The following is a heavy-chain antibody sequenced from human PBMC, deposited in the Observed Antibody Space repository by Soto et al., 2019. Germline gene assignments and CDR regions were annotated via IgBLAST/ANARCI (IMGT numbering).Heavy chain of an antibody. CDR2: ITASGGTT. J-gene: IGHJ3*02. CDR1: GFTFSSYS. D-gene: IGHD1-7*01. Sequence: EVKLLESGGGLVQPGGSLRLSCAASGFTFSSYSMSWVRQAPGKGLEWVAHITASGGTTYYADSVKGRFTISRDTSRNTLYLQMNSLRAEDTAFYYCAKCMQAYWNYDAHHIWGQGTMVTVSS. CDR3: AKCMQAYWNYDAHHI. V-gene: IGHV3-23*01.